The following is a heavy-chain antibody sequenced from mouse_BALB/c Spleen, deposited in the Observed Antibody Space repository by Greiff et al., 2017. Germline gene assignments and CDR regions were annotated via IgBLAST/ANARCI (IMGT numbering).Heavy chain of an antibody. D-gene: IGHD1-1*01. CDR3: AKTITTVVATRGYYFDY. CDR1: GYTITSGSF. J-gene: IGHJ2*01. Sequence: ESGPGLVKPSQSLSLSCSVTGYTITSGSFWYWIRQFPGNKLEWMGYISYDGSNNYNPSLKNRISITLDTSKNQFFLKLNSVTTEDTATYYCAKTITTVVATRGYYFDYWGQGTTLTVSS. CDR2: ISYDGSN. V-gene: IGHV3-6*02.